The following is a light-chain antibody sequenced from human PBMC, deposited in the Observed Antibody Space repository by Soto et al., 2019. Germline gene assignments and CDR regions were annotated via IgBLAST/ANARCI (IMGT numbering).Light chain of an antibody. V-gene: IGKV3-20*01. Sequence: EIVLTQSPGTLSLSPGERATLSCRASQSVTSTHLAWYQQKPGQAPRLLICAASSRATGIPDRFSGSGSGTGFTLTISRREPEDLAVYYCQQYGSSPWTFGQGTKVEIK. CDR1: QSVTSTH. J-gene: IGKJ1*01. CDR2: AAS. CDR3: QQYGSSPWT.